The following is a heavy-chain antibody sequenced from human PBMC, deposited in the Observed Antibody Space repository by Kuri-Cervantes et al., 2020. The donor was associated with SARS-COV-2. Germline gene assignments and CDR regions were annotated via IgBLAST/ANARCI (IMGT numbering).Heavy chain of an antibody. V-gene: IGHV3-33*08. D-gene: IGHD2-15*01. Sequence: GESLKISCATSGFTFSGYAMHWVRQAPGKGLEWVAVIWYDGSNKYYADSVKGRFTISRDNSKNTLYLQMNSLRAEDTAVYYCARDGVADYYYYYMDVWGKGTTVTVSS. J-gene: IGHJ6*03. CDR1: GFTFSGYA. CDR3: ARDGVADYYYYYMDV. CDR2: IWYDGSNK.